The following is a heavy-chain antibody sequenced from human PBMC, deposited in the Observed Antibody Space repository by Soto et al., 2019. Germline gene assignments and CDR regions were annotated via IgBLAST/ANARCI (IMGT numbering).Heavy chain of an antibody. CDR1: GFTFTTFG. V-gene: IGHV3-30*18. CDR3: AKDLQAYGDYNYYYYGMDV. CDR2: ISYDGHNK. J-gene: IGHJ6*02. D-gene: IGHD4-17*01. Sequence: QVQLVESGGGVVQPGGSLRLSCTASGFTFTTFGIHWVRQAPCKGLEWVALISYDGHNKYYSDSVKGRFTISRDNYKNTRSLQMNSLRAEDTAVYYCAKDLQAYGDYNYYYYGMDVWGQGTTVSVSS.